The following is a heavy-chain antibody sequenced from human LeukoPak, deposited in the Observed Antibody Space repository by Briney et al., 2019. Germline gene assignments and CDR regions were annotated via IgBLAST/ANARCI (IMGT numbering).Heavy chain of an antibody. CDR2: IYYSGST. D-gene: IGHD3-16*01. CDR3: ARSEAPMITFGGVIYGMDV. Sequence: ASETLSLTCTVSGGSISSYYWSWIRQPPGKGLEWIGYIYYSGSTNYNPSLKSRVTISVDTSKNQFSLKLSSVTAADTAVYYCARSEAPMITFGGVIYGMDVWGQGTTVTVSS. V-gene: IGHV4-59*08. CDR1: GGSISSYY. J-gene: IGHJ6*02.